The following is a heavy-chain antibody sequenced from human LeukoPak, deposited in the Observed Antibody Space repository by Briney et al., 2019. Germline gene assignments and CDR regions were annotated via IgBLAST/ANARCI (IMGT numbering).Heavy chain of an antibody. V-gene: IGHV3-23*01. J-gene: IGHJ4*02. CDR1: GFTFSTYG. D-gene: IGHD3-22*01. CDR3: AKDRYYDNSGNHFESEK. Sequence: GGSLRLSCAASGFTFSTYGTSWVRQAPGKGLDWVSAISGSGGRTSYADSVAGRFTVSRDNSKNTLYLQMNNLRAEDTALHYCAKDRYYDNSGNHFESEKWGQGTLVTVSS. CDR2: ISGSGGRT.